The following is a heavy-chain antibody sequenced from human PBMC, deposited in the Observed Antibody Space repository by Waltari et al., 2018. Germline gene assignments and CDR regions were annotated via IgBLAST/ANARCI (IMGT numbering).Heavy chain of an antibody. J-gene: IGHJ5*02. V-gene: IGHV1-2*02. Sequence: QVQLVQSGAEVKKPGASVKVSCKASGYTFTGYYMHWVRQAPGQGLEWMGWSNPSSGGTNEEQKVQCRVTMTRDTSISTAYMELSRLRSDDTAGYYCAKGRIYYGGNSAWFDPWGQGTLVTVSS. CDR2: SNPSSGGT. D-gene: IGHD4-17*01. CDR3: AKGRIYYGGNSAWFDP. CDR1: GYTFTGYY.